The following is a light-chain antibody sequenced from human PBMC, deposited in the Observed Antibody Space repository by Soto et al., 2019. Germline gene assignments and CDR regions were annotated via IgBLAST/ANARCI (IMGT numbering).Light chain of an antibody. Sequence: DIQMTHSPSTLSASVGDRVTITCRASQSISSWLAWYQQKPGKAPKLLIYKASSLESGVPSRFSGSGSGTEFTLTISSLQPDDFATYYCQQYNSYSWTFGQGTKLEIK. CDR1: QSISSW. CDR3: QQYNSYSWT. CDR2: KAS. J-gene: IGKJ2*01. V-gene: IGKV1-5*03.